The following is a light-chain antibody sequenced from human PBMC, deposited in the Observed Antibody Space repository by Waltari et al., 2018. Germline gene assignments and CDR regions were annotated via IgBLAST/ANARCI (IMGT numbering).Light chain of an antibody. J-gene: IGLJ1*01. Sequence: SYVLTQPPSVSVAPGETARITWGGDNIGSYSEHWYQQKPGQAPVLVIRYDSDRPSGIPERFSGSNSANTATLTISRVEAGDEANYYCQVWHAAIDPGVFGTGTEVTV. V-gene: IGLV3-21*04. CDR1: NIGSYS. CDR3: QVWHAAIDPGV. CDR2: YDS.